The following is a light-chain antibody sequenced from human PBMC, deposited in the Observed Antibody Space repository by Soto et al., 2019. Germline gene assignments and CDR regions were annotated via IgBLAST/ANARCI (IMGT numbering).Light chain of an antibody. Sequence: DIQMTQSPLSLSASVGDRVTITCRASQGIGNYLAWFQQKPGRVPKLLIYGASALQTGVPSRFSGSVSGTEFTLTISSLQPEDDASYYCQKYNAASLTFSGVTEVDIK. CDR2: GAS. V-gene: IGKV1-27*01. J-gene: IGKJ4*01. CDR1: QGIGNY. CDR3: QKYNAASLT.